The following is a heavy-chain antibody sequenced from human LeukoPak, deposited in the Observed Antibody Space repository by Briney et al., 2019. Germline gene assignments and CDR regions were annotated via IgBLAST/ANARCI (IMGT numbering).Heavy chain of an antibody. CDR3: ARDYPRITFGGVIVHYFDY. D-gene: IGHD3-16*02. CDR1: GFTFSSYE. J-gene: IGHJ4*02. V-gene: IGHV3-48*03. Sequence: PGGSLRLSCAASGFTFSSYEMNWVRQAPGKGLDWVSYISSSGSTIYYADSVKGRFTISRDNAKNSLYLQMNSLRAEDTAVYYCARDYPRITFGGVIVHYFDYWGQGTLVTVSS. CDR2: ISSSGSTI.